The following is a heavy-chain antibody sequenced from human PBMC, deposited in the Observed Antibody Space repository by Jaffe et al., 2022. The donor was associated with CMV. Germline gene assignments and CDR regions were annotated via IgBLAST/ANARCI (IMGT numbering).Heavy chain of an antibody. CDR1: GFSLSNARMG. CDR3: ARIGGAKRFLEWLRHNYYYYYMDV. V-gene: IGHV2-26*01. J-gene: IGHJ6*03. D-gene: IGHD3-3*01. CDR2: IFSNDEK. Sequence: QVTLKESGPVLVKPTETLTLTCTVSGFSLSNARMGVSWIRQPPGKALEWLAHIFSNDEKSYSTSLKSRLTISKDTSKSQVVLTMTNMDPVDTATYYCARIGGAKRFLEWLRHNYYYYYMDVWGKGTTVTVSS.